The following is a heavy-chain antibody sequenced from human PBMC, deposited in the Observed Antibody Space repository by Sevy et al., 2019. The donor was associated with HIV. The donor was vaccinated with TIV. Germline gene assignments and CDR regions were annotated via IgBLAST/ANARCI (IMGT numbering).Heavy chain of an antibody. CDR3: AREGCTQPHDY. Sequence: GGSLRLSCAASGFTFAKYSMSWVRQAPGKGLEWVSTFSFGCGRINYADSVTGRLTISRDDSKNTLFLQMNSLRAEDTATYFCAREGCTQPHDYWGQGTLVTVSS. J-gene: IGHJ4*02. CDR1: GFTFAKYS. D-gene: IGHD2-8*01. V-gene: IGHV3-23*01. CDR2: FSFGCGRI.